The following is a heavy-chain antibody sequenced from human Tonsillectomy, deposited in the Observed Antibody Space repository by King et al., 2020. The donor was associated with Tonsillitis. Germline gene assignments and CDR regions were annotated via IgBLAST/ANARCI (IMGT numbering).Heavy chain of an antibody. Sequence: VQLVESGGGLVQPGGSLRLSCAASGFTFSSYSMNWVRQAPGKGLEWVSYISSTSSTIYYADSVKGRFTISRDNAKNSLYLQMNSLRAEDTAVYYCARGTCGGDCYWGQGTLVTVSS. V-gene: IGHV3-48*04. CDR2: ISSTSSTI. CDR3: ARGTCGGDCY. D-gene: IGHD2-21*02. J-gene: IGHJ4*02. CDR1: GFTFSSYS.